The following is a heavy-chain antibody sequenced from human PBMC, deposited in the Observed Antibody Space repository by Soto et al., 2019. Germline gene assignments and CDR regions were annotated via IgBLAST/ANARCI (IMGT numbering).Heavy chain of an antibody. CDR2: IYSGGST. J-gene: IGHJ6*02. D-gene: IGHD6-13*01. CDR1: AFTVSSNY. Sequence: EVQLVESGGGLVQPGGSLRLSCAASAFTVSSNYMSWVRQAPGKGLEWVSVIYSGGSTYYADSVKGRFTISRDNSKNTLYLQMNSLRAEDTAVYYCARARQQLAGGYYNGMDVWVQGTTVTVSS. V-gene: IGHV3-66*01. CDR3: ARARQQLAGGYYNGMDV.